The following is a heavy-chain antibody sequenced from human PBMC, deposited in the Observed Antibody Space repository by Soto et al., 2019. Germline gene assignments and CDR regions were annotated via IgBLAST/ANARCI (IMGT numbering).Heavy chain of an antibody. J-gene: IGHJ4*02. Sequence: ALVKVSCKASGYTFTSYGISWGRQAHGQGLEWMGWISAYNGNTNYAQKLQGRVTMTTDTSTSTAYMELRSLRSDDTAVYYCTLWGVVPAAKPFDYWGQGTLVTVSS. CDR1: GYTFTSYG. V-gene: IGHV1-18*01. D-gene: IGHD2-2*02. CDR2: ISAYNGNT. CDR3: TLWGVVPAAKPFDY.